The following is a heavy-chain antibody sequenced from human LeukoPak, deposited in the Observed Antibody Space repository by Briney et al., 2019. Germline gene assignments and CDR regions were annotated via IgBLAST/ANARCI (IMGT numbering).Heavy chain of an antibody. CDR1: GGSISSGGYS. Sequence: SQTLSLTCAVSGGSISSGGYSWSWIRQPPGKGLEWIGYIYHSGSTYYNPSLKSRVTISVDRSKNQFSLKLSSVTAADTAVYYCARDLGYGGYGMDVWGQGTTVTVSS. CDR3: ARDLGYGGYGMDV. V-gene: IGHV4-30-2*01. J-gene: IGHJ6*02. CDR2: IYHSGST. D-gene: IGHD4-23*01.